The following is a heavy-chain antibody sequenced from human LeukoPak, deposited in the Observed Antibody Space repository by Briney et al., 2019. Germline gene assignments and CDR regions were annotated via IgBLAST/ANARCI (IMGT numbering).Heavy chain of an antibody. D-gene: IGHD2-21*01. CDR2: INSDGSST. V-gene: IGHV3-74*01. J-gene: IGHJ6*02. CDR1: GVTLSSYW. Sequence: GGSLRLSCAASGVTLSSYWMHWVRQAPGKGLVWVSRINSDGSSTSYADSVKGRSTISRDNAKNSLYLQMNSLRDEDTAVYYCARVGRFLVGDYYYFGMDVWGQGTTVTVSS. CDR3: ARVGRFLVGDYYYFGMDV.